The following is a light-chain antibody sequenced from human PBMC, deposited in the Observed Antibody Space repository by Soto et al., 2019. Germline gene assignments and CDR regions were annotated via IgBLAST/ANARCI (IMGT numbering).Light chain of an antibody. CDR1: QSISNY. CDR2: AAS. J-gene: IGKJ1*01. Sequence: DIQMTLSLSSLSASVRDRVTITCRASQSISNYLNWYQQKPGKAPKLLIYAASSLQSGVPSRFSGSGSGTDFTLTISSLQPEDFATYYCQQYLTFGQGTKVAI. V-gene: IGKV1-39*01. CDR3: QQYLT.